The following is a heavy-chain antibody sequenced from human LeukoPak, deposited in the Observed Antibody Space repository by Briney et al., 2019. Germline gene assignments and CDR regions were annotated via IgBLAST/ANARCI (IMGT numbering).Heavy chain of an antibody. CDR3: ARHDSIVVVPAAIGY. D-gene: IGHD2-2*01. Sequence: SETLSLTCTVSGGSISSYYWSWIRQPAGKGLEWIGRIYTSGSTNYNPSLKSRVTMSVDTSKNQFSLKLSSVTAADTAVYYCARHDSIVVVPAAIGYWGQGTLATVSS. J-gene: IGHJ4*02. CDR1: GGSISSYY. CDR2: IYTSGST. V-gene: IGHV4-4*07.